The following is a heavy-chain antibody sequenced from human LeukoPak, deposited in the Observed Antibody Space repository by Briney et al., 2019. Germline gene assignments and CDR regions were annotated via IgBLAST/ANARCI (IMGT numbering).Heavy chain of an antibody. J-gene: IGHJ6*02. CDR3: ARGSPRYYYYYGMDV. D-gene: IGHD1-26*01. CDR2: IYYSGST. V-gene: IGHV4-59*01. Sequence: SETLSLTCTVSGGSISSYYWSWIRQPPGKGLGWIGYIYYSGSTNYNPSLKSRVTISVDTSKNQFSLKLSSVTAADTAVYYCARGSPRYYYYYGMDVWGQGTTVTVSS. CDR1: GGSISSYY.